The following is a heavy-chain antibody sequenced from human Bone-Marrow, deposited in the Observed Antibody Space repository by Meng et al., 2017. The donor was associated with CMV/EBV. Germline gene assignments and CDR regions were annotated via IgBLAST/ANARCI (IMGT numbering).Heavy chain of an antibody. CDR1: GFTFSSYE. J-gene: IGHJ4*02. D-gene: IGHD3-3*01. CDR3: ASLSTYYGFWSGPADY. CDR2: ISSSGSTI. V-gene: IGHV3-48*03. Sequence: GESLKISCAASGFTFSSYEMNWVRQAPGKGLEWVSYISSSGSTIYYADSVKGRFTISRDNAKNSLYLQMNSLRAEDTAVYYCASLSTYYGFWSGPADYWGQGTLVTVSS.